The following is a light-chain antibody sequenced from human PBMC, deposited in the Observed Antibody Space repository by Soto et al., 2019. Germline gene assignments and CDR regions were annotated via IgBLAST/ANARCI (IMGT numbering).Light chain of an antibody. J-gene: IGKJ1*01. CDR1: QSISSW. Sequence: DIQMTQSPSTLSASVEDRVTITCRASQSISSWLAWYQQKPGKAPKLLIYKASSLESGVTSRFSGSGSGTEFTLTISSLQPDDFATYYCQHYNSYSWTFGQGTKVEIK. V-gene: IGKV1-5*03. CDR2: KAS. CDR3: QHYNSYSWT.